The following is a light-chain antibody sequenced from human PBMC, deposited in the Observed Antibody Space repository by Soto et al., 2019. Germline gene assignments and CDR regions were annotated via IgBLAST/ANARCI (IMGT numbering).Light chain of an antibody. CDR2: AAS. V-gene: IGKV1-27*01. Sequence: DIQMTQSPSSLAASVGDRGTITCRASQGISNYLAWYQQKPGKVPKLLIYAASTLQSGVPSRFSGSGSGTDFTLTISSLQPEDVGTYYCQNYNSAPITFGQGTRLEIK. CDR3: QNYNSAPIT. J-gene: IGKJ5*01. CDR1: QGISNY.